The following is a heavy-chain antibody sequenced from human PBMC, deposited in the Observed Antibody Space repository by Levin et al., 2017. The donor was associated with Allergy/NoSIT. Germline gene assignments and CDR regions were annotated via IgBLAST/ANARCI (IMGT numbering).Heavy chain of an antibody. CDR3: ARGFFAPRDYGSGSYYKLTYYYYGMDV. Sequence: SETLSLTCAVYGGSFSGYYWSWIRQPPGKGLEWIGEINHSGSTNYNPSLKSRVTISVDTSKNQFSLKLSSVTAADTAVYYCARGFFAPRDYGSGSYYKLTYYYYGMDVWGQGTTVTVSS. D-gene: IGHD3-10*01. V-gene: IGHV4-34*01. J-gene: IGHJ6*02. CDR2: INHSGST. CDR1: GGSFSGYY.